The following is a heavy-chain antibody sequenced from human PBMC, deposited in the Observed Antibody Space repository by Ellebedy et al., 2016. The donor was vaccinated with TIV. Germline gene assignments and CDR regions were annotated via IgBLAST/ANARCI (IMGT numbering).Heavy chain of an antibody. CDR3: SKGGYYSHGAFDM. V-gene: IGHV3-74*01. CDR2: IYGDGTTT. J-gene: IGHJ3*02. CDR1: GFTFSSYW. D-gene: IGHD3-22*01. Sequence: GESLKISCAASGFTFSSYWMHWVRQAPGKGLVWVSRIYGDGTTTTYADSVKGRFTISRDNAKNTLYLQMNSLRADDTAVYYCSKGGYYSHGAFDMWGQGTMVTVSS.